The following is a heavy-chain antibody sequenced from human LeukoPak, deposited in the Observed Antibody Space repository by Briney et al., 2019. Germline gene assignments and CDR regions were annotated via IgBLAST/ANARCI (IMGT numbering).Heavy chain of an antibody. D-gene: IGHD6-13*01. Sequence: PSETLSLTCTVSGGSISSSSYYWGWIRQPPGKGLEWIGSIYYSGSTYYNPSLKSRVTISVDTSKNQFSLKLSSVTAADTAVYYCAREVSGIAAAGGFDPWGQGTLVTVSS. CDR3: AREVSGIAAAGGFDP. J-gene: IGHJ5*02. V-gene: IGHV4-39*07. CDR2: IYYSGST. CDR1: GGSISSSSYY.